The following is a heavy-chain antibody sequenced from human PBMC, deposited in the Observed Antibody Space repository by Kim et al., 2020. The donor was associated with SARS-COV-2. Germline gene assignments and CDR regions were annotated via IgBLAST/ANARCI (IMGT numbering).Heavy chain of an antibody. J-gene: IGHJ6*02. V-gene: IGHV4-31*03. D-gene: IGHD3-10*01. Sequence: SETLSLTCTVSGGSISSGGYYWSWIRQHPGKGLEWIGYIYYSGSTYYNPSLKSRVTISVDTSKNQFSLKLSSVTAADTAVYYCAREVYYGSGSSKSRWWYGMDVWGQGTTVTVSS. CDR3: AREVYYGSGSSKSRWWYGMDV. CDR2: IYYSGST. CDR1: GGSISSGGYY.